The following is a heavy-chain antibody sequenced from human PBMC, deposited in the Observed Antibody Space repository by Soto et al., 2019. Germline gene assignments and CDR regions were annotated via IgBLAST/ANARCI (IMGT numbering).Heavy chain of an antibody. CDR2: MNPGSCDT. J-gene: IGHJ5*02. V-gene: IGHV1-8*01. Sequence: SXKVSYMASGYSXINNDVGVVRQATGQGLEWMGRMNPGSCDTGYAQKFQGRVTMTSDISIAKAYMELSRLRSDETAIYYCARMETFGSLNWFDPWGQGTLVTVS. CDR3: ARMETFGSLNWFDP. D-gene: IGHD3-16*01. CDR1: GYSXINND.